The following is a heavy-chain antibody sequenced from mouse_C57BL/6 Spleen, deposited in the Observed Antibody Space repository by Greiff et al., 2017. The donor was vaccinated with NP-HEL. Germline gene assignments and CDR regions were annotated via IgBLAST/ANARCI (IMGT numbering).Heavy chain of an antibody. D-gene: IGHD1-1*01. CDR2: SRNKANDYTT. J-gene: IGHJ1*03. CDR1: GFTFSDFY. V-gene: IGHV7-1*01. Sequence: EVQRVESGGGLVQSGRSLRLSCATSGFTFSDFYMEWVRQAPGKGLEWIAASRNKANDYTTEYSASVKGRFIVSRDTSQSILYLQMNALRAEDTAIYYCARDARDLYYGSSYWYFDVWGTGTTVTVSS. CDR3: ARDARDLYYGSSYWYFDV.